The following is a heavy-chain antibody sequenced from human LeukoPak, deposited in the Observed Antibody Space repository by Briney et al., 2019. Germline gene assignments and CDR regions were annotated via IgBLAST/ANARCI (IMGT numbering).Heavy chain of an antibody. D-gene: IGHD6-13*01. Sequence: SQTLSLTCAISGDSVSSNSAAWNWIRQSPSRGLERLGRTYNRSKWYNDYAVSVKGRIAINPDTSKNQFSLQLNSVTPEDTAVYYCARAKGRSPLFDYWGQGTLVTVSS. CDR1: GDSVSSNSAA. V-gene: IGHV6-1*01. J-gene: IGHJ4*02. CDR2: TYNRSKWYN. CDR3: ARAKGRSPLFDY.